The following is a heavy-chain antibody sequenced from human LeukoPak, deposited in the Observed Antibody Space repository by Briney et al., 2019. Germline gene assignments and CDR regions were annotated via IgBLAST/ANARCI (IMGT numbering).Heavy chain of an antibody. CDR2: IKQDGSEK. D-gene: IGHD6-13*01. Sequence: SGGSLRLSCAASGFTFSSYWMNWVRQAPGKGLEWVDNIKQDGSEKKYVDSVKGRFTISRDNAKNSLYLQMNSLRAEDTAVYYCMTASRSSSWPPPTWGQGTLVTVSS. CDR3: MTASRSSSWPPPT. V-gene: IGHV3-7*01. J-gene: IGHJ5*02. CDR1: GFTFSSYW.